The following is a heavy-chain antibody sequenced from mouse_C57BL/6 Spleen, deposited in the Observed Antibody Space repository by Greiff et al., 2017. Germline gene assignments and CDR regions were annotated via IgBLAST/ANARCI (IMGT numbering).Heavy chain of an antibody. CDR3: TREGNYGSRTWFAY. V-gene: IGHV5-9-1*02. CDR1: GFTFSSYA. CDR2: ISSGGDYI. Sequence: EVHLVESGAGLVKPGGSLKLSCAASGFTFSSYAMSWVRQTPEKRLEWVAYISSGGDYIYYADTVKGRFTIARDNSRNTRYLQMSSLKSEDTAMYYGTREGNYGSRTWFAYWGQGTLVTVSA. D-gene: IGHD1-1*01. J-gene: IGHJ3*01.